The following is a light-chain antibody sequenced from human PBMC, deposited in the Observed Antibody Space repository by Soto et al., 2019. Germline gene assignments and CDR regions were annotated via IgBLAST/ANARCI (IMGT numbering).Light chain of an antibody. CDR2: GPS. V-gene: IGKV3-20*01. Sequence: EIVLTQSPVTLSLSPGESATLSCRASESVNSNYFAWHQQKPGQAPRHLIFGPSSRTTGSPNRFSGRRSGPDYTLTISGLQPEDVVVYYCHQYGLLPRHPFGEGTKLEIK. J-gene: IGKJ2*01. CDR1: ESVNSNY. CDR3: HQYGLLPRHP.